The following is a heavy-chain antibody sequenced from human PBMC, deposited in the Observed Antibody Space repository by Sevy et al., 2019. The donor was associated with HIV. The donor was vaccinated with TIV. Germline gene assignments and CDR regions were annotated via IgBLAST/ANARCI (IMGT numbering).Heavy chain of an antibody. CDR3: AREFTGWDLNLDY. Sequence: GGSLRLSCVASGFAFSTHAMHWVRQAPDKGLEWVAVISYDGTNKNNADSVKDRFTISRDNSKNTRYLQMNSLRADDTAVYYCAREFTGWDLNLDYWGQGTLVTVSS. CDR1: GFAFSTHA. J-gene: IGHJ4*02. D-gene: IGHD6-19*01. V-gene: IGHV3-30-3*01. CDR2: ISYDGTNK.